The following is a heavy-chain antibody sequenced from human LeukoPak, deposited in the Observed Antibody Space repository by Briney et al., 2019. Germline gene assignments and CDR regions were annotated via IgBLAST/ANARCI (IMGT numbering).Heavy chain of an antibody. V-gene: IGHV4-39*01. CDR2: IYYSGNT. CDR3: ARHGNGDYFDY. J-gene: IGHJ4*02. Sequence: PSETLSLTCTVSGGSISSGTYYWGWIRQPPGKGLEWIGSIYYSGNTYYNPSLNSRVTISVDTSNNQFSLKLSSVTATDTAVYYCARHGNGDYFDYWGQGTLVTVSS. CDR1: GGSISSGTYY. D-gene: IGHD4-23*01.